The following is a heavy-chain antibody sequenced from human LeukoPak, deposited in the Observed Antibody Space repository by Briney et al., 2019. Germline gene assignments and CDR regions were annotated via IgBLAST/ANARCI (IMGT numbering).Heavy chain of an antibody. D-gene: IGHD3-22*01. V-gene: IGHV4-39*07. CDR3: ARTLINYYDSSGYEYYFDY. Sequence: PSETLSLTCSVSGDSISNSNYYWGWIRQPPGKGLEWIGSIYYSGSTYYNPSLKSRVAISVDTSKNQFSLKLSSVTVADTAVYYCARTLINYYDSSGYEYYFDYWGQGTLVTVSS. CDR2: IYYSGST. J-gene: IGHJ4*02. CDR1: GDSISNSNYY.